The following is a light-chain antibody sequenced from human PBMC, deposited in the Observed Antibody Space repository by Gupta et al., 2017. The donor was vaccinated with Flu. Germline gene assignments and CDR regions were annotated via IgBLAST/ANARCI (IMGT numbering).Light chain of an antibody. Sequence: QSPATLSLSPGERATLSCRASQSVRNYLAWYQQKPGQAPRLLIYDASNRATGIPARFSGSGSGTDFTLTISSLEPEDFAVYYCQQRSNWLTFGGGTKVEIK. CDR3: QQRSNWLT. J-gene: IGKJ4*01. CDR2: DAS. V-gene: IGKV3-11*01. CDR1: QSVRNY.